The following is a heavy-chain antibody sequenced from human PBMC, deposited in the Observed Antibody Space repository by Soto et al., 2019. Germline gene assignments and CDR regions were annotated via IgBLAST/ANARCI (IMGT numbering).Heavy chain of an antibody. CDR2: ISGSGGST. V-gene: IGHV3-23*01. D-gene: IGHD3-3*01. CDR1: GFTFSSYA. CDR3: AKVTLWGGYWTSDYYYGMDV. J-gene: IGHJ6*02. Sequence: PGGSLRLSCAASGFTFSSYAMSWVRQAPGKGLEWVSAISGSGGSTYYADSVKGRFTISRDNSTNTLYLQMNSLRAEDTAVYYCAKVTLWGGYWTSDYYYGMDVWGQGTTVTVSS.